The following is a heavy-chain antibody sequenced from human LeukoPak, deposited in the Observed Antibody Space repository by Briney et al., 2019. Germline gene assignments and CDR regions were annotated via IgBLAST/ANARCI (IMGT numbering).Heavy chain of an antibody. V-gene: IGHV3-30*18. Sequence: PGGSLRLSCAASGFTFRNYGMQWVRQAPGKGLEWLAVVSHDGRIKIYADSVKGRFTISRDNSKNTLDLEMFSLRTEDTAVYYGAKEPNSFTSGWYFQDWGQGALVIVSS. CDR3: AKEPNSFTSGWYFQD. CDR1: GFTFRNYG. CDR2: VSHDGRIK. D-gene: IGHD2-2*01. J-gene: IGHJ1*01.